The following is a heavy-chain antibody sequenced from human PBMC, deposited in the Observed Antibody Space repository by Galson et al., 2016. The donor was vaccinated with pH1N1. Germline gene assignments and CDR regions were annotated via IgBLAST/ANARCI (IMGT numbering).Heavy chain of an antibody. CDR3: LKYDSSGFYYGRLVD. D-gene: IGHD3-22*01. J-gene: IGHJ4*02. CDR1: GFTFSNFA. Sequence: SLRLPRAASGFTFSNFAMSRVRHAAGNGLEWVSAISGSGESTYYADSVKGRFTISRDNPKNTLSLQLNSLRAGDSALYYCLKYDSSGFYYGRLVDWGQGTLVTVSS. V-gene: IGHV3-23*01. CDR2: ISGSGEST.